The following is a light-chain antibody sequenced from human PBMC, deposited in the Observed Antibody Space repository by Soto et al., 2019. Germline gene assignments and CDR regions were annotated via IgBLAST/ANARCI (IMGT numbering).Light chain of an antibody. CDR2: DAS. CDR1: QGVNSN. J-gene: IGKJ4*01. V-gene: IGKV3-11*01. Sequence: EIVMTQSPATLSVSPGESATLSCRASQGVNSNLAWYQQKPGQAPRLLIYDASNRATGIPARFSGSGSGTDFTLTISSLEPEDFAVYYCQQRSNWPLLTFGGGTKVDIK. CDR3: QQRSNWPLLT.